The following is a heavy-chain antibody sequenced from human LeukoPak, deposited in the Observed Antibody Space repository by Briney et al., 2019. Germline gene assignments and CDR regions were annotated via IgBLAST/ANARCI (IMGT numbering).Heavy chain of an antibody. D-gene: IGHD3-22*01. CDR2: ISGYNGNT. CDR3: ARSLGDSSGYYPLPFDY. CDR1: GYTFSNYG. V-gene: IGHV1-18*01. Sequence: ASVKVSCKASGYTFSNYGITWVRQAPGQGLEWMGWISGYNGNTNFAQKLQGRVSMTTDTSTYTSDMELKSLRSDDTAVYYCARSLGDSSGYYPLPFDYWGQGTLVIVSS. J-gene: IGHJ4*02.